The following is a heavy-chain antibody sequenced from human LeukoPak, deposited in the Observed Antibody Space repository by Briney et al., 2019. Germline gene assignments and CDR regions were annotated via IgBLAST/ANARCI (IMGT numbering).Heavy chain of an antibody. Sequence: ASVKVSCKASGYTFTSYGISWVRQAPGQGLEWMGWISAYNGNTNYAQKLQGRVTMTTDTSTSTDYMELRSLRSDDTAVYYCARYYYDSSGYYYFDYWGQGTLVTVSS. J-gene: IGHJ4*02. CDR2: ISAYNGNT. CDR1: GYTFTSYG. V-gene: IGHV1-18*01. D-gene: IGHD3-22*01. CDR3: ARYYYDSSGYYYFDY.